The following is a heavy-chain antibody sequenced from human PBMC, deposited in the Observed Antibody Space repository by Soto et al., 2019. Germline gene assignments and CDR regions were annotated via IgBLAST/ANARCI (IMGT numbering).Heavy chain of an antibody. Sequence: PSETLSLTCAVSGGSISSGSNYWAWLRQPPGMGLEWLGSNYNTGSAYYNPSLKSRVTLFVDTSENRFSLKLSSVTAADTAVYFCARQGDYFDTNGYFYVFEYWGRGTLVTVSS. CDR1: GGSISSGSNY. CDR3: ARQGDYFDTNGYFYVFEY. CDR2: NYNTGSA. V-gene: IGHV4-39*01. J-gene: IGHJ4*02. D-gene: IGHD3-22*01.